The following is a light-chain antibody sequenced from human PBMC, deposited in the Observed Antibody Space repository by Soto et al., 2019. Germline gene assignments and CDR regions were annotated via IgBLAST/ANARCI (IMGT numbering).Light chain of an antibody. CDR3: QQYSSSRT. CDR2: GAS. V-gene: IGKV3-20*01. Sequence: EIVLTQFPCTLSLSPGERATLSCRASQSVSCNLSWYQQKPDQAPRLLIYGASTSDTGIPVTFSGSGSETDFTLTSTRLEPEDFAVYYCQQYSSSRTFGQGTKADI. J-gene: IGKJ1*01. CDR1: QSVSCN.